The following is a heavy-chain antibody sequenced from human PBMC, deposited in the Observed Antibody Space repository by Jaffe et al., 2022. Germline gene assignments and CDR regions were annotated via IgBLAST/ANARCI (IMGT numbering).Heavy chain of an antibody. V-gene: IGHV2-5*02. Sequence: QITLKESGPTLVKPTQTLTLTCSFSGFSLTTSGVAVGWIRQSPGKALEWLAVIYWDDDKRYSPSLQSRLTITKDTSKNQVVLRMTIMDPVDTATYYCAHIEGDCTTGLCYHTYFFDYWGQGILVTVSS. CDR1: GFSLTTSGVA. J-gene: IGHJ4*02. CDR2: IYWDDDK. D-gene: IGHD2-8*01. CDR3: AHIEGDCTTGLCYHTYFFDY.